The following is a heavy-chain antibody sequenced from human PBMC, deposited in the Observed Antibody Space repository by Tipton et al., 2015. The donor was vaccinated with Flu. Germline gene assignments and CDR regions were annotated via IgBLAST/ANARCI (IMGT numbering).Heavy chain of an antibody. D-gene: IGHD3-22*01. Sequence: TLSLTCNVSGGSISSGSYYWSWIRQPAGKGLEWIGRIYTSGSTNYNPSLKSRVTISVDTSKNQFSLKLSSVTAADTAVYYCARAAVVALDYWGQGMLVTVSS. V-gene: IGHV4-61*02. J-gene: IGHJ4*02. CDR3: ARAAVVALDY. CDR2: IYTSGST. CDR1: GGSISSGSYY.